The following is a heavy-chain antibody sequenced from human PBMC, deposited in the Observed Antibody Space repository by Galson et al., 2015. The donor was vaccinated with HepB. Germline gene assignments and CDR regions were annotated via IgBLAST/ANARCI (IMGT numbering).Heavy chain of an antibody. J-gene: IGHJ4*02. CDR2: LYGGGSI. Sequence: SLRLSCAGSGFTVNRSDMSWVRQAPGKGLEWVSVLYGGGSIFYADSVKGRFTIPRDDSKNTLYLQMSSLRAEDTAFYYCARLDESVGISFESWGQGTLVAVSS. V-gene: IGHV3-53*01. CDR3: ARLDESVGISFES. CDR1: GFTVNRSD. D-gene: IGHD3-9*01.